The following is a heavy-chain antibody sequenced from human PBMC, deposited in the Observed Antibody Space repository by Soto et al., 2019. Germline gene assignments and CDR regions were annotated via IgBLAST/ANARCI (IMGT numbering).Heavy chain of an antibody. CDR3: ARGVGSSPPRY. V-gene: IGHV4-59*01. J-gene: IGHJ4*02. CDR2: IYDSGSP. D-gene: IGHD1-26*01. CDR1: GGSISVYY. Sequence: NLSLTCTIAGGSISVYYWSWIRQPPGQALEWIGYIYDSGSPYYNPSLRSRVIISADTSKNQISLKLTSAAAADTAVYYCARGVGSSPPRYWGRGTLVTSPQ.